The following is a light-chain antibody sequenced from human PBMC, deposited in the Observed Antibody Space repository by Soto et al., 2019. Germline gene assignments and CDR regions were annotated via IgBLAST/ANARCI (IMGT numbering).Light chain of an antibody. Sequence: EIVLTQSPGTLSLSPGERATLSCRASQSVSRSDLAWYQQKPGQAPRLRIYGASSRATGIPDRFSGSGSGTDFTLTISRLEPEDFAGYYCQQYGSSPRTFGQGTKLEIK. CDR2: GAS. V-gene: IGKV3-20*01. J-gene: IGKJ2*01. CDR3: QQYGSSPRT. CDR1: QSVSRSD.